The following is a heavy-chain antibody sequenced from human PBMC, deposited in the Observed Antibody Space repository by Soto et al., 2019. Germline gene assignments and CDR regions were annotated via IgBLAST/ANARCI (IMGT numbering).Heavy chain of an antibody. D-gene: IGHD6-25*01. J-gene: IGHJ4*02. Sequence: ASVKVSCKASRYTFTSHDINWVRQATGQGLEWMGWMNPNSGNTGYAQKFQGRVTVTTDTPTTTAYMELRSLRSDDTAVYYCARGADPTYFDNWGQGTLVTVSS. CDR2: MNPNSGNT. CDR1: RYTFTSHD. V-gene: IGHV1-8*01. CDR3: ARGADPTYFDN.